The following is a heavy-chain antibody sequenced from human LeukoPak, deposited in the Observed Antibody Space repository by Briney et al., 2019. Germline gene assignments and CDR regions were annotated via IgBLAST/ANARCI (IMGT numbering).Heavy chain of an antibody. CDR1: GYTFTSYW. Sequence: GESLKISCKASGYTFTSYWIGWVRQMPDKGLEWMAIIYPGADSDMRYSPSFQGQFTISFDKSINTAYLQWSSLKASDTAMYYCARNHYYGAGTDYNVFDALDIWGQGTLVTVSS. J-gene: IGHJ3*02. V-gene: IGHV5-51*01. CDR3: ARNHYYGAGTDYNVFDALDI. D-gene: IGHD3-10*01. CDR2: IYPGADSDM.